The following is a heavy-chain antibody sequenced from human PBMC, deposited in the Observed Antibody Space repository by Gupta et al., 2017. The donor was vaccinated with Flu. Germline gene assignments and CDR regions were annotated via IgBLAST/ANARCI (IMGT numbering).Heavy chain of an antibody. D-gene: IGHD1-26*01. J-gene: IGHJ4*02. CDR2: IWYDGSHK. V-gene: IGHV3-33*01. Sequence: QVQLVESGGGVVQPGRSLRLSCAASGFTVSRYGMHWFRQAPGKGLEWVAVIWYDGSHKDYADSVKGRFTISRDNSKNTVYLQMDSLRGEDTAVYYCARDLKVIGSPPLDYWGQGTLVTVFS. CDR1: GFTVSRYG. CDR3: ARDLKVIGSPPLDY.